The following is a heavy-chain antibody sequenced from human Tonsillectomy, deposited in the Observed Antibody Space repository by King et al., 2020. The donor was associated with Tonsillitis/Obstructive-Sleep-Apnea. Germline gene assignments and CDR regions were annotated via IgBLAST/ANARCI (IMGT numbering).Heavy chain of an antibody. J-gene: IGHJ4*02. V-gene: IGHV3-9*01. CDR1: GFTFDDYA. CDR3: AKVFPTFCSTTSCPFDY. D-gene: IGHD2-2*01. CDR2: ISWNSGYM. Sequence: VQLVDSGGGLVQPGRSLRISCAASGFTFDDYAMHWVRQAPGKGLEWVSGISWNSGYMAYADSVKGRFTISRDNARNSLYLQMNNLRAEDTAFYYCAKVFPTFCSTTSCPFDYWGQGTLVTVSS.